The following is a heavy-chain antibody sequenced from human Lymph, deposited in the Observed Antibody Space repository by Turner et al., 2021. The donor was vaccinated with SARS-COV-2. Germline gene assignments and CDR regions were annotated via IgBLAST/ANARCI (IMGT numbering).Heavy chain of an antibody. CDR2: ICNSGST. D-gene: IGHD5-12*01. Sequence: QLLLHESGAGLVKPSETLSLTCTVAAASISSSSYYWGWIRQAPGKGLEWIGSICNSGSTYYNPALKRRVTISAETTTNHFFLKLSSVTAADTALYYCAARRWLRGPIDYWGQGTLVTVSS. CDR3: AARRWLRGPIDY. CDR1: AASISSSSYY. V-gene: IGHV4-39*02. J-gene: IGHJ4*02.